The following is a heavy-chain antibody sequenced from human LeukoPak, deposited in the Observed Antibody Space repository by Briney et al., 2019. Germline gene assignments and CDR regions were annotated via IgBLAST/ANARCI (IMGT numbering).Heavy chain of an antibody. J-gene: IGHJ5*02. Sequence: ASVKVSCKASGYTFTGYYMHWVRQAPGQGLEWMGWINPNSGGTNYAQKFQGRVTMTRDTSISTAYMELSRLRSDDTAVYYCARDRVVVVAATGVSWFDPWGQGTPVTVSS. CDR3: ARDRVVVVAATGVSWFDP. V-gene: IGHV1-2*02. CDR1: GYTFTGYY. D-gene: IGHD2-15*01. CDR2: INPNSGGT.